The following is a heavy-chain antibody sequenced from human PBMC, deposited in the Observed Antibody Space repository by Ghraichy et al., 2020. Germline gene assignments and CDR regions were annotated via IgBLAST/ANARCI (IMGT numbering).Heavy chain of an antibody. CDR1: GGSFSGYY. J-gene: IGHJ4*02. CDR2: ISHSGST. D-gene: IGHD1-1*01. V-gene: IGHV4-34*01. CDR3: ARGNPTMNDYFDS. Sequence: SETLSLTCAVYGGSFSGYYWHWIRQPPGKRLEWIGEISHSGSTNYNPSLKSRVTISVDTSKKEFSLTLNAVTAADTAVYYCARGNPTMNDYFDSWGQGTLVTVAS.